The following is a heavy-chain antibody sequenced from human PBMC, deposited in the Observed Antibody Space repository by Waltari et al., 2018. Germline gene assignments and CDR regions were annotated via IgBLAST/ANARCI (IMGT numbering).Heavy chain of an antibody. D-gene: IGHD6-19*01. CDR3: ARGPPGYSSGWYGLDV. V-gene: IGHV4-34*01. J-gene: IGHJ6*02. Sequence: QVQLQQWGAGLLKPSETLSLTSVVYGGSFVGYYWSWVRQPPGKGLEWIGEINTSGSTNYNPSLKSRITMSVDTSNQFSLKLSSVTAADTAVYYCARGPPGYSSGWYGLDVWGQGTTVTVSS. CDR2: INTSGST. CDR1: GGSFVGYY.